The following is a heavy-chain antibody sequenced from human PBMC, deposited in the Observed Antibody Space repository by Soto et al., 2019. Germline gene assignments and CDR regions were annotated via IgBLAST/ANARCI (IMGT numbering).Heavy chain of an antibody. CDR1: GFSVSSNY. CDR3: ARGLYDGSAY. Sequence: GSLRLSCAASGFSVSSNYMSWVRQAPGKGLEWVSVIYGGGATYYADSVKGRFTISRDNSKNTVYLQMDTLRAEDTAVYFCARGLYDGSAYWGQGTLVTVSS. D-gene: IGHD3-22*01. V-gene: IGHV3-53*01. CDR2: IYGGGAT. J-gene: IGHJ4*02.